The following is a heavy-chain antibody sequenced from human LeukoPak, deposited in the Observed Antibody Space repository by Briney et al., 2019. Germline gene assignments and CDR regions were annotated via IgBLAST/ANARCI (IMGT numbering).Heavy chain of an antibody. V-gene: IGHV3-21*01. CDR2: VSSTSSYI. J-gene: IGHJ4*02. D-gene: IGHD3-10*01. CDR3: ARDRGLSGVYDY. Sequence: GGSLRLSCAASGFTFTRYSMVWVRQALGEGLEWGSSVSSTSSYIYYADEVKGRFTISRDNAKNSLYLQMNSLRADDTAVYHCARDRGLSGVYDYWGQGTLVTVSS. CDR1: GFTFTRYS.